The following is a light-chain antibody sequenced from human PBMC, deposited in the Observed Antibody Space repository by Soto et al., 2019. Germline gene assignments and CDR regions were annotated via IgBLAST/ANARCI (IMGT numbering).Light chain of an antibody. Sequence: DIQMTQSPSTLSASVGDRVTITCRASQSISSWLAWYQQKPGKAPKLLIYDASSLESGVPSRFSGSGSGTEFTLTISSLQPDDFATYYCQQYKSYSALTFGGGTKGEIK. J-gene: IGKJ4*01. V-gene: IGKV1-5*01. CDR3: QQYKSYSALT. CDR1: QSISSW. CDR2: DAS.